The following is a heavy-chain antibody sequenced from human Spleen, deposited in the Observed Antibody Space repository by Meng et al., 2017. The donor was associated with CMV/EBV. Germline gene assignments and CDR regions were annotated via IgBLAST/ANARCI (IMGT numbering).Heavy chain of an antibody. D-gene: IGHD1-26*01. CDR1: GFTFSSYS. CDR3: ARGDSGTYYEDY. V-gene: IGHV3-21*01. CDR2: ITSSSIYI. Sequence: GESLKISCAVSGFTFSSYSMNWVRQAPGKGLEWVSSITSSSIYIYYADSVKGRFTISRDNAKNSLYLQMNSLRAEDTAVYYCARGDSGTYYEDYWGQGTVVTVSS. J-gene: IGHJ4*02.